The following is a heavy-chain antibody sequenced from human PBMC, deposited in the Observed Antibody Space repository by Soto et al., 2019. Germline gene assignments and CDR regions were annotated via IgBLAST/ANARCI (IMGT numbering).Heavy chain of an antibody. CDR1: GFTFRSFT. V-gene: IGHV3-21*02. D-gene: IGHD6-13*01. CDR3: TRDASRDSSARGWFDP. J-gene: IGHJ5*02. CDR2: ISSNSAYI. Sequence: EVQLVESGGGLVKPGGSLRLSCAASGFTFRSFTMNWVRQAPGKGLERVSTISSNSAYIYYTDALRGRFTISRDNAKNSLHLQMNSLRAEDTAVYYCTRDASRDSSARGWFDPWGPGTLVTVSS.